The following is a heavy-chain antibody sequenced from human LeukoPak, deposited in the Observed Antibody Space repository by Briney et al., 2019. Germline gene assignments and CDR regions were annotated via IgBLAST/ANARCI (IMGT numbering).Heavy chain of an antibody. CDR1: GCTFSSYG. CDR2: IWYDGSNK. V-gene: IGHV3-33*01. D-gene: IGHD6-19*01. Sequence: GGSLRLSCAASGCTFSSYGMHWVRQAPGKGLEWVAVIWYDGSNKYYADSVKGRFTISRDNSKNTLYLQMNSLRAEDTAVYYCASPTTNGRSSGYLPHYWGQGTLVTVSS. CDR3: ASPTTNGRSSGYLPHY. J-gene: IGHJ4*02.